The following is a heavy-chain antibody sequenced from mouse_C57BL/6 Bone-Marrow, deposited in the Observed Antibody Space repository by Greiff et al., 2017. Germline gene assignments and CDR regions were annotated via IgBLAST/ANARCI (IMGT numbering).Heavy chain of an antibody. V-gene: IGHV1-82*01. CDR2: IYPGDGDT. J-gene: IGHJ2*01. Sequence: VQVVESGPELVKPGASVEISCKASGYAFSSSWMNWVKQRPGKGLEWIGRIYPGDGDTNYNGKFKGKATLTADKSSSTAYMQLSSLTSGDSAVYFCARKGLVLGGYYFDYWGQGTTLTVSS. CDR3: ARKGLVLGGYYFDY. CDR1: GYAFSSSW. D-gene: IGHD3-1*01.